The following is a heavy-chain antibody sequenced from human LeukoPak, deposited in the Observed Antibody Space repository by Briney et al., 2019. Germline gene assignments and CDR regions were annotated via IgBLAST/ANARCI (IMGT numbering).Heavy chain of an antibody. D-gene: IGHD2-2*01. J-gene: IGHJ4*02. Sequence: PGRSLRLSCAASGFTFSSYGMNWVRQAPGKGLEWVAVIWYDGSNKYYADSVKGRFTISRDNSKNTLYLQMNSLRAEDTAVYYCAKDAPPRVVPAAYFDYWGQGTLVTVSS. CDR2: IWYDGSNK. V-gene: IGHV3-33*06. CDR1: GFTFSSYG. CDR3: AKDAPPRVVPAAYFDY.